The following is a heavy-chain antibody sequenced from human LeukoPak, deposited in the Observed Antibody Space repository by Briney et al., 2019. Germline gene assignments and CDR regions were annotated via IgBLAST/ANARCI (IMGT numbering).Heavy chain of an antibody. D-gene: IGHD3-22*01. Sequence: GESLKISCKGSGYSFTSYWIGWVRQMPGKGLEWMGIIYPGDSDTRYSPSFQGQVTISADKSISTAYLQWSSLKASDTAMYYCARTDYTYHDSSGYCFDYWGQGTLVILSS. V-gene: IGHV5-51*01. CDR1: GYSFTSYW. CDR3: ARTDYTYHDSSGYCFDY. J-gene: IGHJ4*02. CDR2: IYPGDSDT.